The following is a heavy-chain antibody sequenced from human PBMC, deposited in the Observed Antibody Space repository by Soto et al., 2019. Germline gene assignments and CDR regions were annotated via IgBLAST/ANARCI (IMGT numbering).Heavy chain of an antibody. CDR1: GFTFSSYG. V-gene: IGHV3-33*01. CDR3: AREQSYYYGSGSYYNDYYYYGMDV. CDR2: IWYDGSNK. D-gene: IGHD3-10*01. Sequence: VGSLRLSCAASGFTFSSYGMHWVRQAPGKGLEWVAVIWYDGSNKYYADSVKGRFTISRDNSKNTLYLQMNSLRAEDTAVYYCAREQSYYYGSGSYYNDYYYYGMDVWGQGTTVTVSS. J-gene: IGHJ6*02.